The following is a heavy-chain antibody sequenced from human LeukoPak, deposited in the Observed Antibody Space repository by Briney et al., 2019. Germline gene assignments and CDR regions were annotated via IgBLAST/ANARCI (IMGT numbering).Heavy chain of an antibody. J-gene: IGHJ6*02. D-gene: IGHD3-9*01. V-gene: IGHV1-8*01. CDR1: GYTITSYD. CDR2: MNPNSGNT. CDR3: ARGRYYDILTGWTDYYYGMDV. Sequence: ASVKVSCKASGYTITSYDINWVRQATGQGLEWMGWMNPNSGNTGYAQKFQGRVTMTRNTSISTAYMELSSLRSEDTAVYYCARGRYYDILTGWTDYYYGMDVWGQGTTVTVSS.